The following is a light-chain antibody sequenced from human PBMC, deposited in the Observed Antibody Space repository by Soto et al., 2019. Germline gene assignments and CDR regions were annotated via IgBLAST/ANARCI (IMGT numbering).Light chain of an antibody. Sequence: DSQIRKAPRTRCASVGERVTITCRASQTINSWLAWYQQKPGKAPKLLIYAASTLQSGVPSRFSGSGSGTDFTLTISSLQPEDFATYYCQQLNSYPWTFC. CDR3: QQLNSYPWT. CDR2: AAS. V-gene: IGKV1-5*01. J-gene: IGKJ1*01. CDR1: QTINSW.